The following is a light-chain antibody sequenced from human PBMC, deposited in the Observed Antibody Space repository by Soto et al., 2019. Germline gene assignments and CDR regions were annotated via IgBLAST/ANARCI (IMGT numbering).Light chain of an antibody. CDR3: QTWGTGIHVV. CDR1: SEHSNYA. V-gene: IGLV4-69*01. J-gene: IGLJ2*01. CDR2: FNSAGSH. Sequence: QPVLTQPPSASASLGASVKLTCTLSSEHSNYAIAWHQKQPEKGPRFLMEFNSAGSHREGDGVPDRFSASSSGAERYLTISSLQSEDEGEYYCQTWGTGIHVVFGGGTKLTVL.